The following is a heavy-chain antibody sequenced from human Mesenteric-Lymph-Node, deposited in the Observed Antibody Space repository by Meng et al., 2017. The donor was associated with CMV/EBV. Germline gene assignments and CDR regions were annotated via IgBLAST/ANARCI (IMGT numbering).Heavy chain of an antibody. V-gene: IGHV4-4*02. D-gene: IGHD1-26*01. CDR3: ARDSGSYSDY. Sequence: HTCAVSGGSIISDNWWSWVRQHPGKGLEWIGEIYHSGSTNYNPSLKSRVTLSVDNSKNQFSLKLTSVTAADTAVYYCARDSGSYSDYWGQGTLVTVSS. J-gene: IGHJ4*02. CDR1: GGSIISDNW. CDR2: IYHSGST.